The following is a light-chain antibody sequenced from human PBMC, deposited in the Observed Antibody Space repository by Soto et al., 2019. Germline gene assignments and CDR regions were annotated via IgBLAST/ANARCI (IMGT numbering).Light chain of an antibody. Sequence: EIVLTQSPGTLSLSPGERATLSCRASQSVSNSYLAWYQQKPGQAPRLLIYGASSTATGIPDRFSASGSATDFTLTITRLEPEDCAVYYCQQHGSSPRTFGQGTKVEI. J-gene: IGKJ1*01. CDR2: GAS. CDR1: QSVSNSY. V-gene: IGKV3-20*01. CDR3: QQHGSSPRT.